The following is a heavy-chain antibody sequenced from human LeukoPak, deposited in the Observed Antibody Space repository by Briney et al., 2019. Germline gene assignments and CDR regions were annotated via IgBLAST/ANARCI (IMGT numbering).Heavy chain of an antibody. J-gene: IGHJ5*02. CDR2: IYYSGST. CDR1: GGSISGYY. CDR3: ARGRKQQLLAFDP. Sequence: SETLSLTCTVSGGSISGYYWTWIRQPPGKGLEWIGYIYYSGSTNYNPSLKSRVTISVDTSKNQFSLKLSSVTAADTAVYYCARGRKQQLLAFDPWGQGTLVTVSS. V-gene: IGHV4-59*01. D-gene: IGHD6-13*01.